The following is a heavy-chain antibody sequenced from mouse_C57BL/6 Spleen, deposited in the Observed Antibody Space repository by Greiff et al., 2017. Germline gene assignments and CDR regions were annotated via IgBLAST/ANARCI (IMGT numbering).Heavy chain of an antibody. Sequence: QVQLQQPGAELVKPGASVKLSCKASGYTFTSYWMHWVKQRPGQGLEWIGMIHPNSGSTNYNEKFKSKATLTVDKSSSTAYMQPSSLPSENSAVYYCAKLLLRYLGYWGQGTTHQVSS. CDR3: AKLLLRYLGY. CDR2: IHPNSGST. CDR1: GYTFTSYW. D-gene: IGHD1-1*01. V-gene: IGHV1-64*01. J-gene: IGHJ2*01.